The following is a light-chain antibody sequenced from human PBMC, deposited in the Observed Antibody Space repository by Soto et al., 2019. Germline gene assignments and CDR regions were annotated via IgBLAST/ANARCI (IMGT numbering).Light chain of an antibody. V-gene: IGLV3-1*01. J-gene: IGLJ2*01. CDR3: QAWDNNIAV. CDR1: KLGDKY. CDR2: EDS. Sequence: SYELTQPPSVSVSPGQTASITCSGDKLGDKYVSWYQQMSGQSPVLVIYEDSKRPSGIPERLSASNSGNTATLTISGTQAMDESDYFCQAWDNNIAVFGGGTKLTVL.